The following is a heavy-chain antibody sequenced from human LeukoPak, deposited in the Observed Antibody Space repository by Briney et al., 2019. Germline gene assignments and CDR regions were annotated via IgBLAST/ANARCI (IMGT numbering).Heavy chain of an antibody. J-gene: IGHJ4*02. CDR1: GFTFSSYV. D-gene: IGHD2-21*02. Sequence: HSGGSLRLSCAASGFTFSSYVVSWVRQAPGKGLEWVSSISGSGGSTYYADSVKGRFTISRDNSKNTLYLQMNSLRAEDTAVYYCTTEEGDFQFDYWGQGTLVTVSS. CDR3: TTEEGDFQFDY. CDR2: ISGSGGST. V-gene: IGHV3-23*01.